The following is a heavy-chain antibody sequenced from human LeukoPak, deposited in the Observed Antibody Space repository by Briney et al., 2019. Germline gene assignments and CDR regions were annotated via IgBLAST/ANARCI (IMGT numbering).Heavy chain of an antibody. D-gene: IGHD3-10*01. J-gene: IGHJ5*02. CDR2: IYYSGST. Sequence: SETLSLTCTVSGGSISSSSYYWGWIRQPPGKGLEWIGSIYYSGSTYYNPSLKSRVTISVDTSKSQFSLKLSSVTAADTAVYYCARRGFGELGWFDPWGQGTLVTVSS. V-gene: IGHV4-39*01. CDR1: GGSISSSSYY. CDR3: ARRGFGELGWFDP.